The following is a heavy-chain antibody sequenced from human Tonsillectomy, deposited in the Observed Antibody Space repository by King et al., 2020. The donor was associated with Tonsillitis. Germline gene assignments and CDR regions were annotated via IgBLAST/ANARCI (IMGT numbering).Heavy chain of an antibody. CDR1: DYTFTNFG. Sequence: QLVQSGAEVKRPGASVKVSCKTSDYTFTNFGISWVRQAPGQGLEWMGWISAYNGNTNYAQRLQGRVTFTTDTSTSTAYMELRSRRSDDTAVYYCARGCSSTSCLGGFDPWGEGTLVTVSS. J-gene: IGHJ5*02. D-gene: IGHD2-2*01. V-gene: IGHV1-18*01. CDR3: ARGCSSTSCLGGFDP. CDR2: ISAYNGNT.